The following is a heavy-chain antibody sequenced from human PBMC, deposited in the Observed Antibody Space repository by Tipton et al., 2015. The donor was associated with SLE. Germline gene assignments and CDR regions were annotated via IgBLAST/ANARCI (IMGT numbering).Heavy chain of an antibody. J-gene: IGHJ4*02. CDR2: ISTSGNTV. CDR1: GFTFSDFE. Sequence: SLRLSCAASGFTFSDFEMSWVRQAPGKGLERVSYISTSGNTVYYADSVKGRFTVSRDNAKNSLYLQMNSLRVEDTAVYYCATIGRSTSPPLWGPGTLVTVSS. D-gene: IGHD2-2*01. CDR3: ATIGRSTSPPL. V-gene: IGHV3-48*03.